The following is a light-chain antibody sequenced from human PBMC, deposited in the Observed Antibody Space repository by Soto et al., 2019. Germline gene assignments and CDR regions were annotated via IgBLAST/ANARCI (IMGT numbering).Light chain of an antibody. J-gene: IGLJ2*01. CDR2: NNN. Sequence: QSVLTQPPSASGTPGQRVTISCSGSSSNIGSKTVNWYQQAPGTPTKLLIYNNNQRPSGVPDRFSGSKSGTSASLAISALQSEDEADYYCAAWDDSLNGVIFGGGTKLTVL. V-gene: IGLV1-44*01. CDR1: SSNIGSKT. CDR3: AAWDDSLNGVI.